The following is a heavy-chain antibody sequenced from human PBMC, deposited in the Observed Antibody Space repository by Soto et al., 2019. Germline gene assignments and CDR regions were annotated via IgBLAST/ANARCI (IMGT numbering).Heavy chain of an antibody. J-gene: IGHJ3*02. CDR3: ARKLMPRIAAAGEAFDI. D-gene: IGHD6-13*01. CDR1: GFTFSSYS. CDR2: ISSSSSYI. V-gene: IGHV3-21*01. Sequence: GGSLRLSCAASGFTFSSYSMNWVRQAPGKGLEWVSSISSSSSYIYYADSVKGRFTISRDNAKNSLYLQMNSLRAEDTAVYYCARKLMPRIAAAGEAFDIWGQGTMVTVSS.